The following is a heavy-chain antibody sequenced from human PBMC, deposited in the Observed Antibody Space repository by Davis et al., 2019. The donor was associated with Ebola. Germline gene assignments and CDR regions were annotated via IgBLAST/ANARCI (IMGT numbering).Heavy chain of an antibody. Sequence: PGGSLRLSCAASGFTFSTYTMDWVRQAPGKGLEWVSSIGSGSTPMHYADSVKGRFTISRDNAKNSVYLQMNSLKAEDAAVYYCAGHRDGYNPFDYWSQGTLVTVSS. CDR1: GFTFSTYT. CDR2: IGSGSTPM. J-gene: IGHJ4*02. CDR3: AGHRDGYNPFDY. D-gene: IGHD5-24*01. V-gene: IGHV3-21*06.